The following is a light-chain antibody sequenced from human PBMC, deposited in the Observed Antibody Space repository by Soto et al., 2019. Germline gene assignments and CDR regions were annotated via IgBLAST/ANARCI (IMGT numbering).Light chain of an antibody. J-gene: IGKJ4*01. CDR3: QQYGSSLGVT. V-gene: IGKV3-20*01. CDR2: GAS. CDR1: QSVSSSY. Sequence: EIVLTQSPGTLSLSPGEGAALSYSASQSVSSSYLAWYQQKPGQAPRLLIYGASSRATGIPDRFSGSGSGTDFTLTISRLEPEDFAVYYCQQYGSSLGVTFGGGTKVVMK.